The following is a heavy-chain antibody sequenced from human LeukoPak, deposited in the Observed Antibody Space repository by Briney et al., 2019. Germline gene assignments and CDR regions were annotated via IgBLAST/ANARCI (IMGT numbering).Heavy chain of an antibody. V-gene: IGHV4-34*01. D-gene: IGHD3-10*01. J-gene: IGHJ4*02. CDR1: GGSFSGYY. CDR2: INHSGST. Sequence: SETLSLTCAVYGGSFSGYYWSWIRQPPGKGLEWIGEINHSGSTNYNPSLKSRVTISVDTSKNQFSLKLSSVTAADTAVYYCARARGTYYYGSGSFRFDYWGQGTLVTVSS. CDR3: ARARGTYYYGSGSFRFDY.